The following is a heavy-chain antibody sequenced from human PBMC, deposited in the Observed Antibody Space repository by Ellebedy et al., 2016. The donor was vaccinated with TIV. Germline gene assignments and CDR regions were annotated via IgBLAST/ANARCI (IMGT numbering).Heavy chain of an antibody. Sequence: YWGWIRQAPGKGLEWVSYISSSGSPIYYADSVKGRFTIFRDNAKNSLYLQMNSLRAEDTAVYYCARDVRFIDQQHNWFDPWGQGTLVTVSS. D-gene: IGHD6-13*01. CDR1: Y. CDR2: ISSSGSPI. J-gene: IGHJ5*02. V-gene: IGHV3-11*01. CDR3: ARDVRFIDQQHNWFDP.